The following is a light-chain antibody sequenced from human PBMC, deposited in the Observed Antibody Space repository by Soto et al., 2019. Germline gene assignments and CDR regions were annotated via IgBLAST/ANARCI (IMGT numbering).Light chain of an antibody. V-gene: IGKV3-20*01. Sequence: EIVLTQSPGTLSLSPGERATLSCRASQSVSSSNLAWYQQKLGQAPRLLIYGASNRATGIPDRFSGSGSGTDFALTISRLEPEDFAVYYCQHYGSSPYTFGQGTKLEIK. J-gene: IGKJ2*01. CDR3: QHYGSSPYT. CDR1: QSVSSSN. CDR2: GAS.